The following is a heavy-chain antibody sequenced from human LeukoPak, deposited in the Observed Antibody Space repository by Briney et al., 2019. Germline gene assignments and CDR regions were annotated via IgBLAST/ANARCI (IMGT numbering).Heavy chain of an antibody. Sequence: GGSLRLSCAASGLTFGSSVMSWVRQAPGKGLEWLSTITVGGDDTYYADSVKGRFTISRDNSKNTLYLQMNSLRAEDTAVYYCAKDLYVRVRGVPDYWGQGTLVTVSS. V-gene: IGHV3-23*01. J-gene: IGHJ4*02. CDR1: GLTFGSSV. CDR2: ITVGGDDT. D-gene: IGHD3-10*01. CDR3: AKDLYVRVRGVPDY.